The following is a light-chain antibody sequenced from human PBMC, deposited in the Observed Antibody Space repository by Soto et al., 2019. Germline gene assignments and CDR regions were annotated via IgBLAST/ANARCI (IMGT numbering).Light chain of an antibody. CDR2: DVS. Sequence: QSVLTQPRSVSGSPGQSVTISCTGTSSDVGGYNYVSWYQQHPGKAPKLMIYDVSKRPSGVPDRFSGSKSGNTAPLTISGLQAEDEADYYCCSYAGSYNVVFGGGTKLTVL. CDR3: CSYAGSYNVV. CDR1: SSDVGGYNY. J-gene: IGLJ2*01. V-gene: IGLV2-11*01.